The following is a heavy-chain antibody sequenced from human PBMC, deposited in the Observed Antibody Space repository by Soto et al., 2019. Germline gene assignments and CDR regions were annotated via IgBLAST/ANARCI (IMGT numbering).Heavy chain of an antibody. CDR3: AREYSNGCHYTF. Sequence: EVQLVESGGGLVQPGGSLRLSCAASGFTFSNYAMHWVRQAPGKGLEWISYISSSSSTIYYADSVKGRFTISRDNVQNSMILQMSSLRDDDTAVEYCAREYSNGCHYTFWGQGTLVTFSS. CDR1: GFTFSNYA. J-gene: IGHJ4*02. D-gene: IGHD5-18*01. V-gene: IGHV3-48*02. CDR2: ISSSSSTI.